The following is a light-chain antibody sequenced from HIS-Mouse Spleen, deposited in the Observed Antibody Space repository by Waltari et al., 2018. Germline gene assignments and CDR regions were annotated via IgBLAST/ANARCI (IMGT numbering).Light chain of an antibody. CDR2: AAS. V-gene: IGKV1-8*01. Sequence: AIRMTQSPSSLSASTGDRLTITCRASQGISSYLALYQQKPGKAPKLLIYAASTLQSGVPSRFSGSGSGTDFTLTISCLQSEDFATYYCQQYYSYPYTFGQGTKLEIK. CDR3: QQYYSYPYT. J-gene: IGKJ2*01. CDR1: QGISSY.